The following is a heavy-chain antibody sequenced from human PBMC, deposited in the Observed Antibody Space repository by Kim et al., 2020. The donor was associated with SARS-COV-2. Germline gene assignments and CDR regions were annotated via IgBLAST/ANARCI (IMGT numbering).Heavy chain of an antibody. CDR2: ISNHGGST. J-gene: IGHJ6*01. Sequence: GGSLRLSCSASGFTFSTYAIYWVRQAPGKGLEYVSAISNHGGSTFYADSVEGRYTISRDNSKNTVFLQMSSLRPEDTAVDYCVKHPWAHYDLWGGMEVWG. V-gene: IGHV3-64D*06. D-gene: IGHD3-3*01. CDR3: VKHPWAHYDLWGGMEV. CDR1: GFTFSTYA.